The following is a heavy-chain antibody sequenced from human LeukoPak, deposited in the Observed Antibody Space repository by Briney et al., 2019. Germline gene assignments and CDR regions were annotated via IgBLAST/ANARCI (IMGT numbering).Heavy chain of an antibody. CDR1: GFSFMNAW. J-gene: IGHJ4*02. V-gene: IGHV3-15*01. Sequence: GGSLRLSCAASGFSFMNAWMIWVRQAPGKGLEWVGRIKSNADGGTPDYAAPARGRFTISRDDSKNTLYLQINSLKTEDTAVYYCTTFYHEYSPYWGRGTLVTVSS. CDR2: IKSNADGGTP. CDR3: TTFYHEYSPY. D-gene: IGHD2/OR15-2a*01.